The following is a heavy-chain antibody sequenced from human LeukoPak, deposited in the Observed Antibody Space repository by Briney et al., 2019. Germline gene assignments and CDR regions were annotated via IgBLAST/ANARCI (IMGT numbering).Heavy chain of an antibody. D-gene: IGHD3-3*01. CDR2: ITSSSSYI. CDR1: GFTFSSYS. Sequence: GGSLRLSCAASGFTFSSYSMNWVRQAPGKGLEWVSSITSSSSYIYYADSVKGRFTISRDNAKNSLFLQMNSLRAEDTAVYYCARADPVYDFWSGGDHWGQGTLVTVSS. V-gene: IGHV3-21*01. CDR3: ARADPVYDFWSGGDH. J-gene: IGHJ4*02.